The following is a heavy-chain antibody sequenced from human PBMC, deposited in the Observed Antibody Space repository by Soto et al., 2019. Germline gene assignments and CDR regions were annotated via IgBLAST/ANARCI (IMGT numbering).Heavy chain of an antibody. CDR2: INQDGSEK. Sequence: GGSLRLSCAGSQFTFSNYWMNWVRQAPGKGLEWVANINQDGSEKYYVDSVKGRFTISRDIAKNTLFLQMNSLRADDTAVYYCARASPGMDVWGQGTTVTVSS. CDR3: ARASPGMDV. V-gene: IGHV3-7*01. J-gene: IGHJ6*02. CDR1: QFTFSNYW.